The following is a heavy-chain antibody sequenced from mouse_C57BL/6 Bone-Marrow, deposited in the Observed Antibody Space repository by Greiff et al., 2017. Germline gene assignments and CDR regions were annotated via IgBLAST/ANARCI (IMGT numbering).Heavy chain of an antibody. V-gene: IGHV5-9-1*02. Sequence: EVQLVESGEGLVKPGGSLKLSCAASGFTFSSYALSWVRQTPEKRLEWVAYISSGGDYIYYADTVKGRFTISRDNARNTLYLQMRSLKSEDTAMYYCTRIYYDYDAWYFDVWGTGTTVTVSS. CDR2: ISSGGDYI. J-gene: IGHJ1*03. D-gene: IGHD2-4*01. CDR3: TRIYYDYDAWYFDV. CDR1: GFTFSSYA.